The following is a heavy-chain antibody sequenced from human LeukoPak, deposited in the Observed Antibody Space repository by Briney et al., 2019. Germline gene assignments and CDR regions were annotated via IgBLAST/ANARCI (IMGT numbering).Heavy chain of an antibody. Sequence: SETLSLTCTVSGGSISSYYWSWIRQPPGKGLEWIGYIYTSGSTNYNPSLKSRVTISVDTSKNQSSLKLSSVTAADTAVYYCARLYCSGGSCYHGDNWFDPWGQGTLVTVSS. V-gene: IGHV4-4*09. CDR1: GGSISSYY. CDR2: IYTSGST. D-gene: IGHD2-15*01. J-gene: IGHJ5*02. CDR3: ARLYCSGGSCYHGDNWFDP.